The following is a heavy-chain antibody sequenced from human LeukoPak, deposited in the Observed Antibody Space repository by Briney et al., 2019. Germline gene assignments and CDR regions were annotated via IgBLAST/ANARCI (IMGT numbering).Heavy chain of an antibody. J-gene: IGHJ1*01. CDR2: ISSSSSTI. CDR3: ARREYDSSGYYHHEYFQH. Sequence: GGSLRLSCAASGFTFSSYSMNWVRQAPGKGLEWVSYISSSSSTIYYADSVKGRFTISRDNAKNSLYLQMNSLRAEDTAVYYCARREYDSSGYYHHEYFQHWGQGTLVTVSS. CDR1: GFTFSSYS. D-gene: IGHD3-22*01. V-gene: IGHV3-48*04.